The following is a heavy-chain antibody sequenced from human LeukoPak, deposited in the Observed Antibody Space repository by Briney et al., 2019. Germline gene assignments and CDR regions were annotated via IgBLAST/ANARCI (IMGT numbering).Heavy chain of an antibody. V-gene: IGHV3-48*03. D-gene: IGHD2-2*01. CDR2: ISSSGSTI. CDR3: AKDRAEAWDHCSSTSCSDDAFDI. CDR1: GFTFSSYE. J-gene: IGHJ3*02. Sequence: QSGGSLRLSCAASGFTFSSYEMNWVRQAPGKGLEWVSYISSSGSTIYYADSVKGRFTISRDNAKNSLYLQMNSLRAEDTAVYYCAKDRAEAWDHCSSTSCSDDAFDIWGQGTMVTVSS.